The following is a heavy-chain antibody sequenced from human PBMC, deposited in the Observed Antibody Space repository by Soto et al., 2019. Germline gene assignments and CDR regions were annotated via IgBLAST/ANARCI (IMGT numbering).Heavy chain of an antibody. D-gene: IGHD6-19*01. J-gene: IGHJ5*02. Sequence: SETLSLTCTVSGGSISSYYWSWIRQPPGKGLEWIGYIHYSGSTNYNPSLKSRVTISVDTSKNQFSLKLSSVTAADTAVYYCARAIAVAGTGWFDPWGQGTLVTVSS. V-gene: IGHV4-59*01. CDR1: GGSISSYY. CDR2: IHYSGST. CDR3: ARAIAVAGTGWFDP.